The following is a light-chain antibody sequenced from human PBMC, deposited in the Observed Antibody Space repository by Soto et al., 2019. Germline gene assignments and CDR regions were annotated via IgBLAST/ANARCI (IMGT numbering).Light chain of an antibody. V-gene: IGLV2-14*01. Sequence: QSALTQPASVSGSPGQSITISCTGTTSDIGDYNYVSWYQHLPDKVPKLIISLVSNRPSGVSNRFSGSKSGNTASLTISGLQAEDEADYYCAAWDDSLNGPVFGGGTKLTVL. CDR1: TSDIGDYNY. CDR2: LVS. CDR3: AAWDDSLNGPV. J-gene: IGLJ3*02.